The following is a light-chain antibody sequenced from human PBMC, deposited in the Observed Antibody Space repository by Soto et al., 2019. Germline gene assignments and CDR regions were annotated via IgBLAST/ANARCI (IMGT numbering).Light chain of an antibody. Sequence: DIVLTQSPATLSLSPAERATLSCRASQSVSRSLAWYQQKPGQAPRLLIYDTSNRATGIPARFSGSGSGTDFTLTISSLEPEDVAVYYCQQRSNWQYTFGQGTKVEIK. CDR2: DTS. J-gene: IGKJ2*01. CDR3: QQRSNWQYT. V-gene: IGKV3-11*01. CDR1: QSVSRS.